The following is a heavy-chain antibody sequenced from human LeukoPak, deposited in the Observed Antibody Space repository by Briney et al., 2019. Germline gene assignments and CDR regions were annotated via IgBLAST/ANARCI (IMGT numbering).Heavy chain of an antibody. CDR3: ARADNMFGDEFDY. D-gene: IGHD3-10*02. V-gene: IGHV1-46*01. Sequence: GASVKVSCKASGYTFTSYYMNWVRQAPGQGLEWMGIINPNGGSTSYAQKFQGRVTMARATSTSTVYMELSSLRSEDTAVYYCARADNMFGDEFDYWGQGTLVTVSS. CDR2: INPNGGST. CDR1: GYTFTSYY. J-gene: IGHJ4*02.